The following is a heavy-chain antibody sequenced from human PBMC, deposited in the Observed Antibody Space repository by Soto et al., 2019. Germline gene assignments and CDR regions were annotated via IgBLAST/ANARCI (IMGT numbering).Heavy chain of an antibody. V-gene: IGHV4-34*01. D-gene: IGHD4-17*01. Sequence: SETLSLTCAVYGGSFSGYYWSWIRQPPGKGLEWIGEINHSGSTNYNPSLKSRVTISVDTSKNQFSLKLSSVTAADTAVYYCARGGNTVTTTWDFDYWGKGTLVPVSS. CDR1: GGSFSGYY. CDR3: ARGGNTVTTTWDFDY. CDR2: INHSGST. J-gene: IGHJ4*02.